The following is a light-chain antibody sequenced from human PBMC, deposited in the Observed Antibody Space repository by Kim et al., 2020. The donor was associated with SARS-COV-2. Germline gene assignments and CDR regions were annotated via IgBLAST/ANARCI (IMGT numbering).Light chain of an antibody. J-gene: IGKJ1*01. Sequence: ASVGDRVTIPCRASQGISTSLAWYQQKPGKVPKVLIYAASALQSGVPSRFSGSGSGTDFTLTISSLQPEDVATYYCQKYDAAPWTFGHGTKVDIK. CDR2: AAS. CDR3: QKYDAAPWT. CDR1: QGISTS. V-gene: IGKV1-27*01.